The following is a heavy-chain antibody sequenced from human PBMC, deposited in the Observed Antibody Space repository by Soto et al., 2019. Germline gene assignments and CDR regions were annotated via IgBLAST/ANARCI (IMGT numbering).Heavy chain of an antibody. Sequence: QVQLVQSGAEVKKPGSSVKVSCKASGGTFSSYTISWVRQASGQGLEWMGRIIPILGIANYAQKFQGRVTITADKSTSTASMELSSLRSEDTAVYYCARGRSGNYYYYGMDVWGQGTTVTVSS. CDR1: GGTFSSYT. D-gene: IGHD3-10*01. J-gene: IGHJ6*02. V-gene: IGHV1-69*02. CDR3: ARGRSGNYYYYGMDV. CDR2: IIPILGIA.